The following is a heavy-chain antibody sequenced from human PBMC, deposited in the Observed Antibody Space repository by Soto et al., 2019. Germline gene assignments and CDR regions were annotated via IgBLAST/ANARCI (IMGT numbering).Heavy chain of an antibody. Sequence: QVQLVQSGAEVKKPGSSVKVSCKASGGTFSSYAISWVRQAPGQGLEWMGGIIPIFGTANYAQKFQGIVTITADDSPSTAYLELSSLRSEDTAVYYCANLGYSAGRGFDYWGQGTLVTVAS. V-gene: IGHV1-69*12. CDR1: GGTFSSYA. CDR2: IIPIFGTA. D-gene: IGHD6-13*01. CDR3: ANLGYSAGRGFDY. J-gene: IGHJ4*02.